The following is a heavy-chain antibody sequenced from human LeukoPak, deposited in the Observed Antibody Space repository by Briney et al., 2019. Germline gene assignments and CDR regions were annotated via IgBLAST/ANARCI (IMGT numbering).Heavy chain of an antibody. Sequence: SETLSLTCTVSGGSISSYYWSWIRQPPGKGLEWIGYIYYSGSTNYNPSLKSRVTISVYTSKNQFSLNLSSVTAADTPVYYCARLVGATPYYYYGMYVWGQGTTVTVPS. CDR1: GGSISSYY. CDR3: ARLVGATPYYYYGMYV. J-gene: IGHJ6*01. V-gene: IGHV4-59*08. CDR2: IYYSGST. D-gene: IGHD1-26*01.